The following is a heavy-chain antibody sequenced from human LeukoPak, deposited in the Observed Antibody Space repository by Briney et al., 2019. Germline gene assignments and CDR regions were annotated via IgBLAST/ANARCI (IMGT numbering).Heavy chain of an antibody. V-gene: IGHV1-58*01. CDR3: AADRWGTLYYFDN. J-gene: IGHJ4*02. CDR1: GFTFTNSA. D-gene: IGHD3-16*01. CDR2: IVVGSGNT. Sequence: ASVKVSCKASGFTFTNSAVQWVRQARGQRLEWIGWIVVGSGNTNYARKFQERVTITRDMSTSTAYMELSSLRSEDTAVYYCAADRWGTLYYFDNWGQGTLVTVSS.